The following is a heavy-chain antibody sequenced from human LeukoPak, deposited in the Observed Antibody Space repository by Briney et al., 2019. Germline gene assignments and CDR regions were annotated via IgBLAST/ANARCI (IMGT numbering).Heavy chain of an antibody. Sequence: GGSLRLSCAASGFTFSSYEMNWVRQAPGKGLEWVSYISSSGSTIYYADSVKGRFTISRDNAKNSLYLQMNSLRAEDTAVYYCAGDVYYYDSSGGFDYWGQGTLVTVSS. CDR2: ISSSGSTI. D-gene: IGHD3-22*01. V-gene: IGHV3-48*03. J-gene: IGHJ4*02. CDR3: AGDVYYYDSSGGFDY. CDR1: GFTFSSYE.